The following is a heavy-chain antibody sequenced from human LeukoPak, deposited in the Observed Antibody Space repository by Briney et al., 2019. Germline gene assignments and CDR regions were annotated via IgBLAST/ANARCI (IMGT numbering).Heavy chain of an antibody. V-gene: IGHV3-15*01. CDR1: GFTFSNAW. CDR2: IKTKIDGGTM. J-gene: IGHJ4*02. Sequence: GGSLRLSCAASGFTFSNAWMSWVRQAPGKGLEWVGRIKTKIDGGTMDSAAPVKGRFTISRDDSKNTLYLQMNSLKTEDTAVYYCTTGPGYYDGSDYFDYWGQGTLVTVSS. D-gene: IGHD3-22*01. CDR3: TTGPGYYDGSDYFDY.